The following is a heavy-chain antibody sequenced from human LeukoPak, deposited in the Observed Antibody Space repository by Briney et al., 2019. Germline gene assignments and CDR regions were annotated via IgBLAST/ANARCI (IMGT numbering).Heavy chain of an antibody. Sequence: PGGSLRLSCAASGFTFDDYGMSWVRQAPGKGLEWVSGINWNGGSTGYADSVKGRFTVSRDNAKNSLYLQMNSLRAEDTALYYCAMLRGIAAAGRGGWGQGTLVTVSS. D-gene: IGHD6-13*01. V-gene: IGHV3-20*04. CDR2: INWNGGST. CDR1: GFTFDDYG. J-gene: IGHJ4*02. CDR3: AMLRGIAAAGRGG.